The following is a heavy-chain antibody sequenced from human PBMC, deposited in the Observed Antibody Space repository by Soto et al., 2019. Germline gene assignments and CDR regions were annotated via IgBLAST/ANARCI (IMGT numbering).Heavy chain of an antibody. D-gene: IGHD7-27*01. Sequence: QVQLQESGPGLVKPSETLSLTCSVSGGCISGSYWSWIRQSPRKGLEWLGYVYYTGSTNYSPSLRSRVSISVDTSKKEFSLRQSSVTAADTAVDCGARSVAVPGAHMDYWGQGTQGTVSS. CDR2: VYYTGST. CDR3: ARSVAVPGAHMDY. J-gene: IGHJ4*02. CDR1: GGCISGSY. V-gene: IGHV4-59*01.